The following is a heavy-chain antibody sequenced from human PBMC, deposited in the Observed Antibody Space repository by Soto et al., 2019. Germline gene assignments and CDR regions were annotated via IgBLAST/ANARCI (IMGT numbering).Heavy chain of an antibody. CDR2: ISYDGSNK. V-gene: IGHV3-30*03. Sequence: QVQLVESGGGVVQPGRSLRLSCAASGFTFSSYGMHWVRQAPGKGLEWVAVISYDGSNKYYADSVKGRFTISRDNSKNTLYLQMNSLRAEDTAVYYCAARYGTTGTTGIDYWGQGTLVTVSS. CDR3: AARYGTTGTTGIDY. D-gene: IGHD1-1*01. CDR1: GFTFSSYG. J-gene: IGHJ4*02.